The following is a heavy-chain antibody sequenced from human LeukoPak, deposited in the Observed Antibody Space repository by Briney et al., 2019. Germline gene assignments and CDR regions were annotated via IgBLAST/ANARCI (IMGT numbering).Heavy chain of an antibody. D-gene: IGHD2-2*01. V-gene: IGHV3-23*01. J-gene: IGHJ4*02. CDR2: ISSSGGST. CDR3: AKGGGIVVVPAGDYFDY. Sequence: GGSMRLSCAASGFTFSSYAMSWVRQAPGKGLEWVSAISSSGGSTYYADSVKGRFTISRDNSKNTLYLQMNSLRAEDTAVYYCAKGGGIVVVPAGDYFDYWGQGTLVTVSS. CDR1: GFTFSSYA.